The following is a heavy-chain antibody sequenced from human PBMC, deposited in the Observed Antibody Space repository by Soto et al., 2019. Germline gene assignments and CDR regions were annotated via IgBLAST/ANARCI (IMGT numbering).Heavy chain of an antibody. J-gene: IGHJ3*02. Sequence: GGSLRLSCAASGFTFSSYWMHWVRQAPGKGLVWVSRINSDGSSTSYADSVKGRFTISRDNAKNTLYLQMNSLRAEDTAVYYGAMSDGDCTNGVCYTGAFDIWGQGTMVTVSS. CDR2: INSDGSST. V-gene: IGHV3-74*01. CDR1: GFTFSSYW. CDR3: AMSDGDCTNGVCYTGAFDI. D-gene: IGHD2-8*01.